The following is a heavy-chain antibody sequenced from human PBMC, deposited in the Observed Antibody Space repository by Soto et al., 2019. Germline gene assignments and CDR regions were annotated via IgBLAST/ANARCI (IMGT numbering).Heavy chain of an antibody. J-gene: IGHJ5*02. D-gene: IGHD2-8*01. CDR1: GYTFTSYG. CDR2: ISAYNGNT. Sequence: ASVKVSCKASGYTFTSYGISCVRQAPGQGLEWMGWISAYNGNTNYAQKLQGRVTMTTDTSTSTAYMELRSLRSDDTAVYYCARVQYCTNGVCYGWFDPWGQGTLVTVSS. CDR3: ARVQYCTNGVCYGWFDP. V-gene: IGHV1-18*01.